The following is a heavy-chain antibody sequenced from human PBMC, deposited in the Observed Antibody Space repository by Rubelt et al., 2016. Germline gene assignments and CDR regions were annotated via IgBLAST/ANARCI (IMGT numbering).Heavy chain of an antibody. CDR3: ARINPFNYGSGRGSTPVDY. D-gene: IGHD3-10*01. J-gene: IGHJ4*02. V-gene: IGHV4-34*01. Sequence: QVQLQQWGAGLLKPSETLSLTCAVYGGSFSDYYWSWIRQPPGKGLEWIGEINHRGSTKYNPSLKSRVTVSVDTSKNQFSLRLSSVTAAETAVYYCARINPFNYGSGRGSTPVDYWGRGTLVTVSS. CDR2: INHRGST. CDR1: GGSFSDYY.